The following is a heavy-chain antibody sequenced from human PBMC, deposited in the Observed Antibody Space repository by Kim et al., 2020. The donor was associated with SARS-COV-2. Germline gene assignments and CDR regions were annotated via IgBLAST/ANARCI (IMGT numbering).Heavy chain of an antibody. V-gene: IGHV3-23*01. Sequence: GGSLRLSWAASGFTVRGVVLGRGGKGTGKGLGWVAICSGSVGTIYYSDPVKGRSIIARDNSKSALHLQMNSLRAEDTAVYYCAKYFGSSGSEFQHWGQGTLVTVSS. J-gene: IGHJ1*01. CDR3: AKYFGSSGSEFQH. CDR2: CSGSVGTI. CDR1: GFTVRGVV. D-gene: IGHD3-22*01.